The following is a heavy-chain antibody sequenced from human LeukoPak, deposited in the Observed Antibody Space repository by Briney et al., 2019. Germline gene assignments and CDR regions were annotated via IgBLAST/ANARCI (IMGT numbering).Heavy chain of an antibody. CDR3: ARTNGYCSSTSCPSDY. CDR2: IYPGDSDT. J-gene: IGHJ4*02. CDR1: GYSFTSYW. D-gene: IGHD2-2*01. Sequence: GESLKISCKGSGYSFTSYWIGWVRQMPGQGLEWMGIIYPGDSDTRYSPSFQGQVTISADKSISTAYLQWSSLKASDTAMYYCARTNGYCSSTSCPSDYWGQGTLVTVSS. V-gene: IGHV5-51*01.